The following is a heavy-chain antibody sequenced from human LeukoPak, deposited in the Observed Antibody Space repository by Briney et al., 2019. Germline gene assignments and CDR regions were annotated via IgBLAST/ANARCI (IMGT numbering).Heavy chain of an antibody. CDR3: AREFSPFRPSGYLY. Sequence: PGGSLRLSCAASGFSFDTYWMTWVRQAPGKGLAWVANIKQDGSEMYSVDSVKGRFTISRDNAKNSLYLQMNSLRVDDTAVYYCAREFSPFRPSGYLYWGQGTLVTVSS. D-gene: IGHD3-9*01. CDR1: GFSFDTYW. CDR2: IKQDGSEM. J-gene: IGHJ4*02. V-gene: IGHV3-7*05.